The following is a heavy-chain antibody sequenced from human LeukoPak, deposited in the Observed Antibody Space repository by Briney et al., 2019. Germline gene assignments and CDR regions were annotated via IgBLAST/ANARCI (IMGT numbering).Heavy chain of an antibody. Sequence: SQTLSLTCTVSGGSISSGDYYWSWIRQPPGKGLEWIGYIYYSGSTYYNPSLKSRVTISVDTSKNQFSLKLSSVTAADTAVYYCARGLRPVTRGLDWFDPWGQGTLVTVSS. J-gene: IGHJ5*02. V-gene: IGHV4-30-4*01. CDR1: GGSISSGDYY. CDR3: ARGLRPVTRGLDWFDP. D-gene: IGHD4-17*01. CDR2: IYYSGST.